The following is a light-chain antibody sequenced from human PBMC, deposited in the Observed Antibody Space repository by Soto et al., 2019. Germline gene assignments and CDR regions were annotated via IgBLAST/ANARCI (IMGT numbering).Light chain of an antibody. CDR2: GNT. CDR3: QSYDRSLRGYV. CDR1: GSNIGSGYD. Sequence: QSVRTQPPSVSGAPGQRVTISCTGTGSNIGSGYDVHWYQHLPGTAPKLLIYGNTIRPSGVPDRFSGSKSGTSASLAITGLQAEDEADYYCQSYDRSLRGYVFGTGTKVTVL. J-gene: IGLJ1*01. V-gene: IGLV1-40*01.